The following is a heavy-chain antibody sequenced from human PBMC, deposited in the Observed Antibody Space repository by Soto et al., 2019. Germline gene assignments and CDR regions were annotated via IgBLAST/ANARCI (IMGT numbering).Heavy chain of an antibody. CDR1: GYTFINYD. CDR3: ARDTAVAFDY. Sequence: QVQLVQSGAEMKKPGASVRVSCKASGYTFINYDFSCVRQAPGQGLEWMGWISGHNGNTTYAQKFQGCVTGTKDTSTTTAYMELRSFRSDDTAVYYCARDTAVAFDYWGQGTLVTVSS. CDR2: ISGHNGNT. J-gene: IGHJ4*02. V-gene: IGHV1-18*01. D-gene: IGHD2-15*01.